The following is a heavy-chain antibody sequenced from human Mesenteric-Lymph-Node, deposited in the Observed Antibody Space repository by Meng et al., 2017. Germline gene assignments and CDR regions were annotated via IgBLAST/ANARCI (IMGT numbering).Heavy chain of an antibody. J-gene: IGHJ4*02. V-gene: IGHV3-23*01. D-gene: IGHD3-16*02. CDR1: GFTFNSYA. Sequence: VVSLWLSCAASGFTFNSYAMSWVRQAPGKGLEWVSGVSGGSAYTFYADSVKGRFTISRDTSENTLYLQRSSLRVEDTAVYYCVKAESYDYVWGTYRYFESWGQGTLVTVSS. CDR3: VKAESYDYVWGTYRYFES. CDR2: VSGGSAYT.